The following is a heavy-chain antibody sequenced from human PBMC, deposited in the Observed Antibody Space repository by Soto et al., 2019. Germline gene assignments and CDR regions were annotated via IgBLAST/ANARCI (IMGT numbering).Heavy chain of an antibody. V-gene: IGHV4-34*01. J-gene: IGHJ4*02. CDR2: INHSGST. CDR1: GGSFSGYF. D-gene: IGHD5-12*01. CDR3: ARGLRFIVY. Sequence: SETLSLTCAVYGGSFSGYFLSWIRQPPGKGLEWIGEINHSGSTNYNPSLKSRVTISVDTSKNQFSLKLSSVTAADTAVYYCARGLRFIVYWGQGTLVTVSS.